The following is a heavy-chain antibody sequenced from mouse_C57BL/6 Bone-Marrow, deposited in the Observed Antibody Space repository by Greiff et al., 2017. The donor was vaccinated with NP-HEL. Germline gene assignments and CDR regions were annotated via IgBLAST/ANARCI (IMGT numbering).Heavy chain of an antibody. J-gene: IGHJ1*03. CDR2: IDPSDSST. D-gene: IGHD2-10*01. CDR1: GYTFTSYW. Sequence: QVQLQQPGAELVKPGASVKLSCKASGYTFTSYWMQWVKQRPGQGLEWIGEIDPSDSSTNYNPKFKGKATLTVDTSSSTAYMQLSSLTSEDSAVYYCARPYYGNYRGYFDVWGTGTTVTVSS. V-gene: IGHV1-50*01. CDR3: ARPYYGNYRGYFDV.